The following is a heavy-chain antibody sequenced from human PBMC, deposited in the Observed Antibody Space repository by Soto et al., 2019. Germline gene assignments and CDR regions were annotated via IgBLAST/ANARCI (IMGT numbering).Heavy chain of an antibody. Sequence: EVQLVESGGGLVQPGGSLRVSCAASGFTFSSYWMHWVRQVPGKGLVWVSRISGDGSSTSYADAVRGRFTISRDNAKNTLYLQMNSLRAEDTALYYCARPRYDGSGTPFDHWGQRALVTVSA. D-gene: IGHD3-22*01. CDR1: GFTFSSYW. CDR2: ISGDGSST. V-gene: IGHV3-74*01. J-gene: IGHJ4*02. CDR3: ARPRYDGSGTPFDH.